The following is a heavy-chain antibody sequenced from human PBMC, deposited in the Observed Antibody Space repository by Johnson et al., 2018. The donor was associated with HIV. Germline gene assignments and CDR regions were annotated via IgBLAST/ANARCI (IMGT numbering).Heavy chain of an antibody. Sequence: EVQLVESGGGLVQPGRSLRLSCVVSGFTFDDYGMSWVRQAPGKGLEWVSGINWNGGSTGYADSVKGRFTISRDNAKNSLYLQMNSLRAEDTALYYCATYSSSWYKGGYAFDIWGQGTMVTVSS. CDR2: INWNGGST. V-gene: IGHV3-20*04. CDR3: ATYSSSWYKGGYAFDI. J-gene: IGHJ3*02. D-gene: IGHD6-13*01. CDR1: GFTFDDYG.